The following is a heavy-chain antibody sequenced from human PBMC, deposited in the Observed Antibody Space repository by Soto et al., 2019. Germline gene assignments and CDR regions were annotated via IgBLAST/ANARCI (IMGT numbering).Heavy chain of an antibody. CDR3: ARAYSSGWYWFDP. D-gene: IGHD6-19*01. Sequence: QVQLVQSGAEVKKPGSSVKVSCKASGGTFSSYTISWVRQAPGQGLEWMGRIIPILGIANYAQKVQGRVTXTXDXXTSTAYMELSSLRSEDKAVYYCARAYSSGWYWFDPWGQGTLVTVSS. CDR2: IIPILGIA. J-gene: IGHJ5*02. CDR1: GGTFSSYT. V-gene: IGHV1-69*02.